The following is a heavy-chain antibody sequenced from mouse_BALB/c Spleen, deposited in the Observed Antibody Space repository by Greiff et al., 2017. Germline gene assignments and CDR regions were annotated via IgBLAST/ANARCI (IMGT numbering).Heavy chain of an antibody. V-gene: IGHV2-9*02. CDR2: IWAGGST. CDR1: GFSLTSYG. Sequence: VKLQESGPGLVAPSQSLSITCTVSGFSLTSYGVHWVRQPPGKGLEWLGVIWAGGSTNYNSALMSRLSISKDNSKSQVFLKMNSLQTDDTAMYYCARAHYGYAMDYWGQGTSVTVSS. D-gene: IGHD1-1*01. J-gene: IGHJ4*01. CDR3: ARAHYGYAMDY.